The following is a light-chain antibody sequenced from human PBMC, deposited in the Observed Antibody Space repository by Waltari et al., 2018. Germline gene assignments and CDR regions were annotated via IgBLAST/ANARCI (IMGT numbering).Light chain of an antibody. Sequence: EIVLTQSPGTLSLSPGESATLACRTSQSVTRALAWYQQTPGPAPRLLIYGASNRATGIPDRFSGSGSGTDFSLTISSLEPEDFAVYYCQHYLRLPVTFGQGTKVEVK. CDR2: GAS. J-gene: IGKJ1*01. CDR3: QHYLRLPVT. V-gene: IGKV3-20*01. CDR1: QSVTRA.